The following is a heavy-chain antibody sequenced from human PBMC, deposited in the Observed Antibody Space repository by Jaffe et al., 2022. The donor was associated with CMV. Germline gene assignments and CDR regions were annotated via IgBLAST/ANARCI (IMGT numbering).Heavy chain of an antibody. D-gene: IGHD2-8*02. CDR3: TKDRRSGGRDAYFDY. CDR2: IKSKTDGETT. J-gene: IGHJ4*02. V-gene: IGHV3-15*01. CDR1: GLTFNNVW. Sequence: EVQLVESGGGFVKPGGSLRLSCVASGLTFNNVWMSWVRQAPGKGLEWVARIKSKTDGETTDYAASVKGRFTISRDDSKNTMYLQMNSLKTEDTALYYCTKDRRSGGRDAYFDYWGQGTLVTVSS.